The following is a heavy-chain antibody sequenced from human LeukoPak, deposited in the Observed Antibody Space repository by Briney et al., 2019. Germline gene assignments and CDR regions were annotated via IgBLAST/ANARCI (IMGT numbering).Heavy chain of an antibody. Sequence: GGSLRLSCAASGFTFSSYSMNWVRQAPGKGLEWVSSISSSSSYIYYADSVKGRFTISRDNAKNSLYLQMNSLRAVDTAVYYCARVVGYYGMDVWGQGTTVTVSS. CDR1: GFTFSSYS. J-gene: IGHJ6*02. CDR3: ARVVGYYGMDV. CDR2: ISSSSSYI. V-gene: IGHV3-21*01.